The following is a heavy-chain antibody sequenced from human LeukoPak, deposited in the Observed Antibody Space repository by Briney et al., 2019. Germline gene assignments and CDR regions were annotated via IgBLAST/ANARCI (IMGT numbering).Heavy chain of an antibody. CDR3: TSNLYCSTSSCYTLDN. J-gene: IGHJ4*02. CDR2: IRTT. Sequence: GGSLSLSCAASGFTFSNGWMSWVRQAPGKGLEWVGRIRTTDYAAPVKGRFTISRDGSTNTVYLHMNSLKTEDTAVYFCTSNLYCSTSSCYTLDNWGQGTLVAVSP. V-gene: IGHV3-66*01. CDR1: GFTFSNGW. D-gene: IGHD2-2*02.